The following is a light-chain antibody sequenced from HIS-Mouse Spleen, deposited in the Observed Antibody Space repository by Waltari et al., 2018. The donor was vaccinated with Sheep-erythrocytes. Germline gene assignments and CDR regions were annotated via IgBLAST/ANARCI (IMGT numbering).Light chain of an antibody. CDR2: DVS. Sequence: QSALTQPRSVSGSPGQSVTISCTGTSSDVGGYNYASWYQQYPGKAPKLMIYDVSKRPSGVPDRFSDSKSGNTASLTISGLQAEDEADYYCCSYAGSYNHVFATGTKVTVL. CDR3: CSYAGSYNHV. J-gene: IGLJ1*01. V-gene: IGLV2-11*01. CDR1: SSDVGGYNY.